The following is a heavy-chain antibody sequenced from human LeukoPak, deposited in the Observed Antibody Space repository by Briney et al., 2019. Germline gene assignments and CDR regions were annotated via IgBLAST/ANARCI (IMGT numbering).Heavy chain of an antibody. V-gene: IGHV3-21*01. CDR1: GFTFSSYS. Sequence: GRSLRLSCAASGFTFSSYSMNWVRQAPGKGLEWVSSISSSSSYIYYADSVKGRFTISRDNTKNSLYLQMNSLRAEDTAVYYCARDLVQQGIYGMDVWGQGTTVTVSS. CDR2: ISSSSSYI. D-gene: IGHD2-8*02. CDR3: ARDLVQQGIYGMDV. J-gene: IGHJ6*02.